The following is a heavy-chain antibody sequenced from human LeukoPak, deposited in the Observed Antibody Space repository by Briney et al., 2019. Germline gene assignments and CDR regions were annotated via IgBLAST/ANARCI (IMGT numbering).Heavy chain of an antibody. D-gene: IGHD3-22*01. V-gene: IGHV4-39*01. Sequence: SETLSLTCTVSGGSISSSSYYWGWIRQPPGKGLEWIGSIYYTGSTYYNPSLKSRVSISADTSKNQFSLKLFSVTTADTAVYYCARLAYYEDYWGQGTLVTVSS. J-gene: IGHJ4*02. CDR3: ARLAYYEDY. CDR2: IYYTGST. CDR1: GGSISSSSYY.